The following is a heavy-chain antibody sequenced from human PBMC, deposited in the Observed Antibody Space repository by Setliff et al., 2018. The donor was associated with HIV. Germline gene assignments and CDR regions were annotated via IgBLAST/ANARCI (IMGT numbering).Heavy chain of an antibody. CDR3: ARGSRQLTIFGVVFKTNYYFMDV. CDR2: INHDRIT. Sequence: LSLTCAVYGGSFSGYYWSWIRQPPGKGLEWIGEINHDRITNYNPSLKSRVTISVDTSKNQFSLTLNSVTAADTAVYYCARGSRQLTIFGVVFKTNYYFMDVWGKGTAVTVSS. J-gene: IGHJ6*03. CDR1: GGSFSGYY. D-gene: IGHD3-3*01. V-gene: IGHV4-34*01.